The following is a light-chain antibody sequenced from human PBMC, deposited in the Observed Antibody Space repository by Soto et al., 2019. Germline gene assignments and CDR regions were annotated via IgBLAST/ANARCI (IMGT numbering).Light chain of an antibody. J-gene: IGKJ1*01. CDR3: QQRSNWPWT. Sequence: EIVSTQSPATLSLSPGERATLSCRASQSVSSYLAWYQQKPGQAPRLLIYDASNRATGIPARFSGNGSGTDFTLTISSLEPEDFAVYYCQQRSNWPWTFGQGTKV. CDR1: QSVSSY. V-gene: IGKV3-11*01. CDR2: DAS.